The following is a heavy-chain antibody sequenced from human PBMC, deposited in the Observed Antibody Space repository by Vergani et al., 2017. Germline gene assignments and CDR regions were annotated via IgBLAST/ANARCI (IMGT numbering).Heavy chain of an antibody. Sequence: EVQLVESGGGLVQPGGSLRLSCAASGFTVSSNYMSWVRQAPGKGLEWVSVIYSGSSTYYADSVKGRFTISRHNSKNKLYLQMNSLRAEDTAVYYCASHIYGDYVVGAFDIWGQGTMVIVSS. CDR2: IYSGSST. V-gene: IGHV3-53*04. J-gene: IGHJ3*02. D-gene: IGHD4-17*01. CDR3: ASHIYGDYVVGAFDI. CDR1: GFTVSSNY.